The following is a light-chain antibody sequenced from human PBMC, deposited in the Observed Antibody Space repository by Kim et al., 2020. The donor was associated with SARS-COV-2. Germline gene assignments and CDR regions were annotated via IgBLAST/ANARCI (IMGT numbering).Light chain of an antibody. CDR3: QAWDSSIVV. V-gene: IGLV3-1*01. CDR2: RDT. J-gene: IGLJ2*01. Sequence: SVSPGQTASITCSVDKLGDKYACWYQQKPGQSPVLVIYRDTKRPSGIPERFSGSNSGNTATLTISGTQAMDEADYYCQAWDSSIVVFGGGTQLTVL. CDR1: KLGDKY.